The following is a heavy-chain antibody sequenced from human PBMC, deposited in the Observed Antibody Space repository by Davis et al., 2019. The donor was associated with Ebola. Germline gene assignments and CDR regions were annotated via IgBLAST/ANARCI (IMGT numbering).Heavy chain of an antibody. Sequence: GESLKISCAASGFTFSNYWMSWVRQAPGKGLEWVSVIYDQSTAYADSVRGRFIISRDKSNNTLYLEMNSLRVDDTAVYYCATTQWLREFDNWGQGTLVTVSS. CDR2: IYDQST. J-gene: IGHJ4*02. CDR3: ATTQWLREFDN. D-gene: IGHD6-19*01. CDR1: GFTFSNYW. V-gene: IGHV3-53*05.